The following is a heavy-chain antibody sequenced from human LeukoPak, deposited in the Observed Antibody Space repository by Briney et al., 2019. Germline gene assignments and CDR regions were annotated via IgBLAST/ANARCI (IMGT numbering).Heavy chain of an antibody. J-gene: IGHJ5*02. CDR3: ATYGSGSYRFDP. V-gene: IGHV4-31*03. CDR2: IHHSGST. D-gene: IGHD3-10*01. CDR1: GGSISSVDYY. Sequence: SQTLSLTCTVSGGSISSVDYYWSWIRQHPGKGLEWIGYIHHSGSTYYNPSLKSRVIISVDTSKNQFSLKLNSVTAADTAVYYCATYGSGSYRFDPWGQGTLVTVSS.